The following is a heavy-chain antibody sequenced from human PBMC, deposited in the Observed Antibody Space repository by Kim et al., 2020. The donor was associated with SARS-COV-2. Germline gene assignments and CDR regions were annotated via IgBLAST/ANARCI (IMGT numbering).Heavy chain of an antibody. D-gene: IGHD6-19*01. CDR3: TRSRVSGWYAGGDY. CDR1: GFTFGDYA. V-gene: IGHV3-49*04. Sequence: GGSPRLSCTASGFTFGDYAMSWVRQAPGKGLAWVGCIRSKAYGGTTEYAASVKGRFTISRDDSKSIAYLQMNSLKTEDTAVYYCTRSRVSGWYAGGDYWGQGTLVTVAS. CDR2: IRSKAYGGTT. J-gene: IGHJ4*02.